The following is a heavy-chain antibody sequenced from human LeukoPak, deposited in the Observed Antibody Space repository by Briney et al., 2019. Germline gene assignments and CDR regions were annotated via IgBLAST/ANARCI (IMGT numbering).Heavy chain of an antibody. CDR1: GYTFTVYY. CDR2: LNPNSTVT. J-gene: IGHJ2*01. V-gene: IGHV1-2*06. D-gene: IGHD6-19*01. Sequence: XSLRVSCKASGYTFTVYYMQWVRQAPGQGVGWMGRLNPNSTVTTYAQKFQGTVTMARDTSISTAYIELSRLRSDDTAIYYCARDEGWLGKYWYFDLWGRGALVTVSS. CDR3: ARDEGWLGKYWYFDL.